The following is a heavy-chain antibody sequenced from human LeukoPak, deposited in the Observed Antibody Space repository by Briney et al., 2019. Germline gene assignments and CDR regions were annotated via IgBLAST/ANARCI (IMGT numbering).Heavy chain of an antibody. Sequence: GASVKVSCKASGYTFTSYGISWVRQAPGQGLEWMGWISAYNGNTNYAQKLQGRVTMTTDTSTSTAYMELRGQRSDDTAVYYCARDLRYDFWSGYSHYGMDVWGQGTTVTVSS. J-gene: IGHJ6*02. CDR2: ISAYNGNT. D-gene: IGHD3-3*01. CDR1: GYTFTSYG. V-gene: IGHV1-18*01. CDR3: ARDLRYDFWSGYSHYGMDV.